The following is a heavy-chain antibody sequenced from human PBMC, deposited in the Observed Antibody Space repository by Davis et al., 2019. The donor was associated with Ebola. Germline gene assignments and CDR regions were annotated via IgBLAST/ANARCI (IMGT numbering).Heavy chain of an antibody. J-gene: IGHJ4*02. Sequence: GGSLRLSCAASGFTFSSYSMNWVRQAPGKGLEWVSSISSSSSYIYYADSVKGRFTISRDNAKNSLYLQMNSLKTEDTAVYYCTMDYGDPTVDYWGQGTLVTVSS. CDR2: ISSSSSYI. CDR1: GFTFSSYS. V-gene: IGHV3-21*04. CDR3: TMDYGDPTVDY. D-gene: IGHD4-17*01.